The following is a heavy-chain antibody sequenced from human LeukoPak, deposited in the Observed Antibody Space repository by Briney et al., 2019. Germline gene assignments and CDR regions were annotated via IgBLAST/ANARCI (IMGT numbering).Heavy chain of an antibody. Sequence: SETLSLTCTVSGGSISSYYGSWLRQSAGKGLEWIGRIYTSGSTNYNPSLKSRVTMSVDTSKNQFSLKLSSVTAADTAVYYCARERRYYDSSGYYYVGYYYYYMDVWGKGTTVTISS. CDR2: IYTSGST. CDR1: GGSISSYY. CDR3: ARERRYYDSSGYYYVGYYYYYMDV. D-gene: IGHD3-22*01. V-gene: IGHV4-4*07. J-gene: IGHJ6*03.